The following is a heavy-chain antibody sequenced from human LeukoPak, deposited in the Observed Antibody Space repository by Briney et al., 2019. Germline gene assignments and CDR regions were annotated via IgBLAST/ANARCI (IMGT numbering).Heavy chain of an antibody. V-gene: IGHV3-15*01. CDR3: ARDSRDTTMRFDY. J-gene: IGHJ4*02. CDR1: GFTFSSAW. D-gene: IGHD5-18*01. CDR2: IKNKTNGGTT. Sequence: GGSLRLSCAASGFTFSSAWMTWVRQAPGKGLEWVGHIKNKTNGGTTDYAAPVKGRFIISRDDSKNTLYLQMNSLRTEDTAVYYCARDSRDTTMRFDYWGQGTLVTVSS.